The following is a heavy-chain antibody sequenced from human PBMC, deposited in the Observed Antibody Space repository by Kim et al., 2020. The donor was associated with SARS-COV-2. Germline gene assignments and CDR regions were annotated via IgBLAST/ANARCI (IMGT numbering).Heavy chain of an antibody. D-gene: IGHD3-22*01. CDR2: IYYSGST. V-gene: IGHV4-59*13. CDR3: ETGGSSSIRYYDSSGYYPYYYFDF. CDR1: GGSISSYY. Sequence: SETLSLPCNVSGGSISSYYWSWIRQPPGKGLEWIGYIYYSGSTNYNPSLKSRVTISVDTSKNQFSLKLSSVTAADTAVYYCETGGSSSIRYYDSSGYYPYYYFDFRGQGTLVTVSS. J-gene: IGHJ4*02.